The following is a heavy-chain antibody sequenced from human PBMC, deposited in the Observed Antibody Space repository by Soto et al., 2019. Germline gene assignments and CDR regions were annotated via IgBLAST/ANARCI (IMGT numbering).Heavy chain of an antibody. CDR1: GYTFTSYG. CDR3: ARASRRYIDGGEVDY. Sequence: QVQLVQSGAEVKKPGASVKVSCKASGYTFTSYGISWVRQAPGQGLEWMGWISAYNGNTNYAQKLQGRVTMTTDTSTSTAYREVRSLRSGDTAVYYGARASRRYIDGGEVDYWGQGTLVTVSS. J-gene: IGHJ4*02. V-gene: IGHV1-18*01. D-gene: IGHD2-21*01. CDR2: ISAYNGNT.